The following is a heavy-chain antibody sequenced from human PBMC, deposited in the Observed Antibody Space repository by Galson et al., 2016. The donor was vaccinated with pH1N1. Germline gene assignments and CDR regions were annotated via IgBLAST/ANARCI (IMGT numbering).Heavy chain of an antibody. CDR1: GGSFSDSA. J-gene: IGHJ5*02. CDR2: IIPLFGSS. D-gene: IGHD3-3*01. V-gene: IGHV1-69*05. Sequence: SVKVSCKASGGSFSDSAISWVRQAPGQGLEWMGKIIPLFGSSDYAQKFQGRLTLTTDEATSTAYMELSSLTPADTAVYFCARVVRNDFRGWFDPWGQGTLVTVSS. CDR3: ARVVRNDFRGWFDP.